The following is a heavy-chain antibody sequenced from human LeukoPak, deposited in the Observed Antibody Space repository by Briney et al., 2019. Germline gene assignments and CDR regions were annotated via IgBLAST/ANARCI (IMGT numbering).Heavy chain of an antibody. Sequence: SVKLSCTASGYTFTGYYMHWVRHAPGQRLEWMGWINPNSGGTNYAQKFQGRVTMTRDTSISTAYMELSRLRSDDTAVYYCARIVGRPAAAIHLLGYWGQGTLVTVSS. CDR2: INPNSGGT. CDR1: GYTFTGYY. J-gene: IGHJ4*02. D-gene: IGHD2-2*01. CDR3: ARIVGRPAAAIHLLGY. V-gene: IGHV1-2*02.